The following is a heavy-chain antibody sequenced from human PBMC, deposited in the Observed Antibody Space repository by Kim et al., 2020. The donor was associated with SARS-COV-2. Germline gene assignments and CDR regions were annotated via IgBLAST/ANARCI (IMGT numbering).Heavy chain of an antibody. CDR3: ARDGGWNGRHKHDY. J-gene: IGHJ4*02. Sequence: AKKFQGRVTITADEATSTAYMELSSLRSEDTAVYYCARDGGWNGRHKHDYWGQGTLVTVSS. D-gene: IGHD1-1*01. V-gene: IGHV1-69*01.